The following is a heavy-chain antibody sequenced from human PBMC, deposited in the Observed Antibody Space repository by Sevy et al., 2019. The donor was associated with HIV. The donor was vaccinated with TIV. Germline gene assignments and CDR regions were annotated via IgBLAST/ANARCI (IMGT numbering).Heavy chain of an antibody. J-gene: IGHJ6*02. V-gene: IGHV3-23*03. D-gene: IGHD3-3*01. CDR2: IYSGDTGGST. CDR3: ARGRLVSAGGYYNYYFGMDV. CDR1: GFSLETYW. Sequence: GGSLRLSCAASGFSLETYWMNWVRQAPGKGLEWVSIIYSGDTGGSTYYADSVKGRLTISRDNSQNTLYLQINSLRPEDTAVYYCARGRLVSAGGYYNYYFGMDVWGQGTTVTVSS.